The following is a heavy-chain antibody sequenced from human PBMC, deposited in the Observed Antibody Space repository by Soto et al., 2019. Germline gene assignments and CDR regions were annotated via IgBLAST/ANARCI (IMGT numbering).Heavy chain of an antibody. CDR1: GYTFTSYD. J-gene: IGHJ6*02. CDR2: MNPNSGNT. D-gene: IGHD1-7*01. V-gene: IGHV1-8*01. CDR3: ARERTGTTSMDV. Sequence: QVQLVQSGAEVKKPGASVKVSCKASGYTFTSYDINWVRQATGQGLEWMGWMNPNSGNTGYAQKYQGRVTMTRNTSISTAYMELSSLTSEDTAVYYCARERTGTTSMDVWGQGTTVTVSS.